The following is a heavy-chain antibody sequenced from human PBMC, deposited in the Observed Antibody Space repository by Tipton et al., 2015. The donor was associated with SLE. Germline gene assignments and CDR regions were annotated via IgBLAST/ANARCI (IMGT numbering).Heavy chain of an antibody. CDR1: GFTFDDYA. CDR3: AKDIGYSSSCLDY. Sequence: SLRLSCAASGFTFDDYAMHWVRQAPGKGLEWASGISWNSGSIGYADSVKGRFTISRDNAKNSLYLQMNSLRAEDTALYYCAKDIGYSSSCLDYWGQGTLVTVSS. J-gene: IGHJ4*02. D-gene: IGHD6-13*01. CDR2: ISWNSGSI. V-gene: IGHV3-9*01.